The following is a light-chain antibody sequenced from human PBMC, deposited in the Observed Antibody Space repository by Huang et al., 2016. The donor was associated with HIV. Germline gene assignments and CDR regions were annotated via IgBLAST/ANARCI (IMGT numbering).Light chain of an antibody. V-gene: IGKV3-11*01. CDR3: QQRSNWPLYT. J-gene: IGKJ2*01. CDR2: DAS. CDR1: QSVSSF. Sequence: EIVLTQSPGTLSLYPGDRANLSCRASQSVSSFLAWYQQKPGQAPRRLIYDASNRATGIPARFGGSGSGTDFTLTISSLEPEDFAVYYCQQRSNWPLYTFGQGTKLEIK.